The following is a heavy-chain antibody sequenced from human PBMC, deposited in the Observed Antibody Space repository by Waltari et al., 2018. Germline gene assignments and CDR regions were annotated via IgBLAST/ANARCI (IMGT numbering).Heavy chain of an antibody. CDR1: GGSIRSTSYY. D-gene: IGHD2-15*01. CDR3: ARPGRVGGGSLMGLDY. Sequence: QLQLQESGPGLVKPSETLSLTCSVSGGSIRSTSYYWVWIRQPPGKGLEWIGSFSYNGNTYYNPSRKSRVTISVDTSKNQFSLQLTSVTAADTAMYYCARPGRVGGGSLMGLDYWGQGTLVTVSS. V-gene: IGHV4-39*01. CDR2: FSYNGNT. J-gene: IGHJ4*02.